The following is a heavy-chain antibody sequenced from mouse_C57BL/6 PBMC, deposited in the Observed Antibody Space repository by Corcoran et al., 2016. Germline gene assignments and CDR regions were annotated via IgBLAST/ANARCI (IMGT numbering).Heavy chain of an antibody. J-gene: IGHJ3*01. Sequence: QVQLKQSGAELVRPGASVKLSCKASGYTFTDYYINWVKQRPGQGLEWIARIYPGSGNTYYNEKFKGKATLTAEKSSSTAYMQLSSLTSEDSAVYFCARGGFYDGYSPFAYWGQGTLVTVSA. CDR2: IYPGSGNT. CDR1: GYTFTDYY. CDR3: ARGGFYDGYSPFAY. D-gene: IGHD2-3*01. V-gene: IGHV1-76*01.